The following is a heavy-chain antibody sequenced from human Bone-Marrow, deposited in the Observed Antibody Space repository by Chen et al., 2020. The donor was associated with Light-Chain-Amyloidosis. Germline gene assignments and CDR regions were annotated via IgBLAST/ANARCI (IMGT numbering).Heavy chain of an antibody. D-gene: IGHD2-8*01. CDR2: INVGKGNT. V-gene: IGHV1-3*01. CDR1: GYRFSGYA. CDR3: AAAINGEYFEF. Sequence: QLHVVQSGPEVKKPGASVNVSCNTSGYRFSGYALHWVRQAPGQRPEWIGWINVGKGNTKYSRRLQDRVTITIDTVATTAYMELNSLKSEDTAVYYCAAAINGEYFEFWGPGTLVTVSS. J-gene: IGHJ4*02.